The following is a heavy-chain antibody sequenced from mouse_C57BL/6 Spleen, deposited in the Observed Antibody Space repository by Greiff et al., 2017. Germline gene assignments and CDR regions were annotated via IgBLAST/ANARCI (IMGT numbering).Heavy chain of an antibody. D-gene: IGHD1-1*01. CDR1: GFTFSDYG. CDR2: ISSGSSTI. V-gene: IGHV5-17*01. Sequence: EVMLVESGGGLVKPGGSLKLSCAASGFTFSDYGMHWVRQAPEKGLEWVAYISSGSSTIYYADTVKGRFTISRDNAKNTLFLQMTSLRSEDTAMYYYASDYYGSTYYYAMDYWGQGTSVTVSS. CDR3: ASDYYGSTYYYAMDY. J-gene: IGHJ4*01.